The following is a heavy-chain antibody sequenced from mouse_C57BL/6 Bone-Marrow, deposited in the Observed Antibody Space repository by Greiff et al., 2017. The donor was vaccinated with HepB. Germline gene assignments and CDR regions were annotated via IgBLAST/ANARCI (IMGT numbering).Heavy chain of an antibody. D-gene: IGHD3-2*02. Sequence: QVQLKQPGAELVKPGASVKLSCKASGYTFTSYWMHWVKQRPGRGLEWIGRIDPNSGGTKYNEKFKSKATLTVDKPSSTAYMQLSSLTSEDSAVYYCAREGEKTAQVPYAMDYWGQGTSVTVSS. J-gene: IGHJ4*01. CDR3: AREGEKTAQVPYAMDY. CDR1: GYTFTSYW. CDR2: IDPNSGGT. V-gene: IGHV1-62-3*01.